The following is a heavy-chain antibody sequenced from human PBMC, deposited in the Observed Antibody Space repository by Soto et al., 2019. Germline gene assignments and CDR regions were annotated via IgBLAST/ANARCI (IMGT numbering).Heavy chain of an antibody. J-gene: IGHJ4*02. D-gene: IGHD2-2*02. CDR3: AKSPNFYCSSPNCYKYYFDH. CDR1: GFTFNTYG. CDR2: ISYDGSEK. Sequence: PGGSLRLSCAASGFTFNTYGMHWVRQAPGKGLEWVAVISYDGSEKYYVDPVKGRFTISKDNSKNTLYLQMNSLRPEDTAVYYCAKSPNFYCSSPNCYKYYFDHWGQGTRVTVSS. V-gene: IGHV3-30*18.